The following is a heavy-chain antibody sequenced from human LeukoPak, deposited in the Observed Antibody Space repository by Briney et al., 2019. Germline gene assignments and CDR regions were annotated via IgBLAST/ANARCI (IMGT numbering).Heavy chain of an antibody. CDR2: ISGDGGST. V-gene: IGHV3-43*02. J-gene: IGHJ4*02. CDR1: GLPLRDFA. Sequence: GGSLRLSCVASGLPLRDFAMHWVRQAPGKGLEWVSLISGDGGSTYYADSVKGRFTISRDNSKNSLYLQMNSLRTEDTALYYCAKAYYYDSSCDYWGQGTLVTVSS. D-gene: IGHD3-22*01. CDR3: AKAYYYDSSCDY.